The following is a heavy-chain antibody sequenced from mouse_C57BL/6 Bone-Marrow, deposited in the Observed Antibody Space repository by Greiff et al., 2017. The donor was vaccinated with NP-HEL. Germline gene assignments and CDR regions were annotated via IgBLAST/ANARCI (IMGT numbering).Heavy chain of an antibody. D-gene: IGHD2-4*01. J-gene: IGHJ4*01. CDR2: INYDGSST. V-gene: IGHV5-16*01. CDR1: GFTFSDYS. CDR3: AREGGLRRRTYAMDY. Sequence: VMLVESEGGLVQPGSSMKLSCTASGFTFSDYSMAWVRQVPEKGLEWVANINYDGSSTYYLDSLKSRFIISSDNAKNILYLQMSSLKSEDTATYYCAREGGLRRRTYAMDYWGQGTSVTVSS.